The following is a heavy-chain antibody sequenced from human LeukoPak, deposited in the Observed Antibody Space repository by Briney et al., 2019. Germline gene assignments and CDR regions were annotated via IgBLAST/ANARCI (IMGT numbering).Heavy chain of an antibody. CDR3: AKDTGYYDSSGYPTTFDY. V-gene: IGHV3-11*01. J-gene: IGHJ4*02. CDR1: GLTVSSNY. CDR2: IGASGSTI. D-gene: IGHD3-22*01. Sequence: GGSLRLSCAASGLTVSSNYMSWIRQAPGKGLEWVSYIGASGSTIYYADSVKGRFTISRDNAKNSLYLQMNSLRAEDTALYYCAKDTGYYDSSGYPTTFDYWGQGTLVTVSS.